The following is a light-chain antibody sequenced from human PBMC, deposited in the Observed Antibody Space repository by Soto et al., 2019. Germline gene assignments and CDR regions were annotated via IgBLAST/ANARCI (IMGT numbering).Light chain of an antibody. CDR2: GAS. J-gene: IGKJ3*01. V-gene: IGKV3-15*01. CDR1: QSVSSN. CDR3: QQYNNWST. Sequence: EIVMTQSPATLSVSPWERATLSCRASQSVSSNLDWYQHKPGQAPRRLIYGASTRATGIPARFSGSGSGTPFTLAISSLQSEDMAVYYCQQYNNWSTFGPWTKVDL.